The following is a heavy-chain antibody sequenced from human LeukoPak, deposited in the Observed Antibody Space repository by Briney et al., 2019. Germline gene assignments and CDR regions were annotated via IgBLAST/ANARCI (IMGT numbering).Heavy chain of an antibody. CDR2: IKSKTDGGTT. CDR3: TTGVTMIVVGITTDY. D-gene: IGHD3-22*01. V-gene: IGHV3-15*01. Sequence: GGSLRLSCAASGFTFSNAWMSWVRQAPGKGLEWVGRIKSKTDGGTTDYAAPVKGRFTISRDDSKNTLYLQMNSLKTEDTAVYYCTTGVTMIVVGITTDYWGQGTLVTVSS. CDR1: GFTFSNAW. J-gene: IGHJ4*02.